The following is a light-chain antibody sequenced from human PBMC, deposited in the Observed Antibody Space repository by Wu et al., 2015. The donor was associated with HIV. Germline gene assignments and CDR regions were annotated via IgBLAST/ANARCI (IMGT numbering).Light chain of an antibody. CDR3: QHRRT. J-gene: IGKJ5*01. CDR1: QSVSNN. CDR2: DTS. V-gene: IGKV3-11*01. Sequence: EIVLTQSPDTLSLSPGERATLSCRASQSVSNNLAWYQQKPGQTPRLLIFDTSNRATGTPARFSGRGSGTDFTLSISSLESDDFAVYYCQHRRTFGQGTRLEIK.